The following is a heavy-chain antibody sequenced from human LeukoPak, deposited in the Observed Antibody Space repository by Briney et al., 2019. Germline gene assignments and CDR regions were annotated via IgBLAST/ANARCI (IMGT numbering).Heavy chain of an antibody. CDR1: GYTFTAYY. J-gene: IGHJ4*02. CDR3: TREDY. Sequence: ASVKVSCKDSGYTFTAYYMHWVRQAPGQGLEWMGWIDPNSGGTTYAQKFQGRVTMTRDTSISTAYMELSSLRSYDTAVYFCTREDYWGQGTLVTVSS. V-gene: IGHV1-2*02. CDR2: IDPNSGGT.